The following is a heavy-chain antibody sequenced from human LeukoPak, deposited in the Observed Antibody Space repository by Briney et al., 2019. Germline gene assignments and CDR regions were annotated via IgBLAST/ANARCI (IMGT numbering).Heavy chain of an antibody. J-gene: IGHJ4*02. V-gene: IGHV3-23*01. CDR3: AKGGGYGSGTYSED. CDR2: ISGSGLNT. CDR1: GFIFSTYG. Sequence: GGSLRLSCAASGFIFSTYGMTWFRQAPGRGLEWVSGISGSGLNTYYADSVKGRFTSSRDNSKNMLYLQMNSLRAEDTAVCYCAKGGGYGSGTYSEDWGQGILVTVSS. D-gene: IGHD3-10*01.